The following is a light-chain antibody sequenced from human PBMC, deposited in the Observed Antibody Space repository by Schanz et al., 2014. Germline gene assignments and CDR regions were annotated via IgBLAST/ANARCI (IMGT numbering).Light chain of an antibody. V-gene: IGLV2-8*01. CDR2: EVS. CDR3: CSSAGSTTHYV. CDR1: SSDVGGYKY. J-gene: IGLJ1*01. Sequence: QSALTQPPSASGSPGQSVTISCTGTSSDVGGYKYVSWYQQHPGKAPKLMIYEVSMRPSGVPDRFSGSKSDNTASLTVSGLQAEDEADYYCCSSAGSTTHYVFGTGTKLTVL.